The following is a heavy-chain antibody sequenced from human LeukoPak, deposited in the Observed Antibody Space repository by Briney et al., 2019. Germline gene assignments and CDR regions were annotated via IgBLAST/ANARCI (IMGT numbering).Heavy chain of an antibody. Sequence: GRSLKLSCAASGFTFSSYAMHWVRQTPGKGLEWVAVISYDGSNKYYADSVKGRFTISRDNSKNTLYLQMNSLRAEDTAVYYCARISGEWELLGGLGYWGQGTLVTVSS. CDR1: GFTFSSYA. CDR3: ARISGEWELLGGLGY. CDR2: ISYDGSNK. V-gene: IGHV3-30-3*01. D-gene: IGHD1-26*01. J-gene: IGHJ4*02.